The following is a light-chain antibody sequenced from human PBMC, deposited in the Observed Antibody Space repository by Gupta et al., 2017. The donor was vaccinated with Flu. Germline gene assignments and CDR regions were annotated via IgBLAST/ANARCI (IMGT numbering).Light chain of an antibody. CDR1: QSISNY. V-gene: IGKV1-39*01. CDR3: QQSFSTPQFT. Sequence: DIQMTQSPSSLSASVEDRITITCRASQSISNYLKWYQQKPGKAPRLLIYAASSLQSGVPSRFSGSGSGTDFTLTISSLQPEDFATYYCQQSFSTPQFTFGPGTKVDIK. J-gene: IGKJ3*01. CDR2: AAS.